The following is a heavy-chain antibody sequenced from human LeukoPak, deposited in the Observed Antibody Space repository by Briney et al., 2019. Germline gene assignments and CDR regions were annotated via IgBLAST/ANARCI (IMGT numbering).Heavy chain of an antibody. CDR2: ISGSGGST. D-gene: IGHD6-13*01. V-gene: IGHV3-23*01. Sequence: WARQAPGKGLEWVSAISGSGGSTYYADSVKGRFTISRDNSKNTLYLQMNSLRAEDTAVYYCAKGSSWYYFDYWGQGTLVTVSS. CDR3: AKGSSWYYFDY. J-gene: IGHJ4*02.